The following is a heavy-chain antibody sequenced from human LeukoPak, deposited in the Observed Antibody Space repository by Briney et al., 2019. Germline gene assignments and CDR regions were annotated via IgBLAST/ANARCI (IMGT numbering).Heavy chain of an antibody. CDR3: ARAQSYYDILTGFDYYYGMDV. V-gene: IGHV3-53*04. CDR1: GFTVSSNY. Sequence: GRSLRLSCAASGFTVSSNYMSWVRQAPGKGLEWVSVIYSGGSTYYADSVKGRFTISRHNSKNTLYLQMNSLRAEDTAVYYCARAQSYYDILTGFDYYYGMDVWGQGTTVTVSS. J-gene: IGHJ6*02. CDR2: IYSGGST. D-gene: IGHD3-9*01.